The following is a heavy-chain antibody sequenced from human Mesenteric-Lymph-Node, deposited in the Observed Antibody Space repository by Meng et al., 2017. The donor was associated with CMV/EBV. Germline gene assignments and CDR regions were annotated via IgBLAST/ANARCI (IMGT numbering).Heavy chain of an antibody. V-gene: IGHV3-23*01. CDR1: GFTFSSYA. J-gene: IGHJ5*02. Sequence: GESLKISCAASGFTFSSYAMSWVRQAPGKGLEWVSAISGSGGSTFYADSVKGRFTISRDNSKNTLHLQMNSLRAEDTAVYYCAKDPIAVFDWFDPWGQGTLVTVSS. D-gene: IGHD2-21*01. CDR2: ISGSGGST. CDR3: AKDPIAVFDWFDP.